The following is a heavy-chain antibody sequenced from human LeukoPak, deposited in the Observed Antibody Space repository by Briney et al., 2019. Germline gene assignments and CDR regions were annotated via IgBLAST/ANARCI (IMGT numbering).Heavy chain of an antibody. CDR2: ISYDGSNK. CDR1: GFTFSSYG. CDR3: AKEGGIAVAGTFDY. J-gene: IGHJ4*02. Sequence: GGSLRLSCAASGFTFSSYGMHWVRQAPGKGLEWVAVISYDGSNKYYADSVKGRFTISRDNSKNTLYLQMNSLRAEDTAVYYCAKEGGIAVAGTFDYWGQGTLVTVSS. V-gene: IGHV3-30*18. D-gene: IGHD6-19*01.